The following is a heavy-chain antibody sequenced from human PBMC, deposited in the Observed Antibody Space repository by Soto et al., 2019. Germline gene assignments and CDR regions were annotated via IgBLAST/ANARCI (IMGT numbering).Heavy chain of an antibody. CDR2: ISYDGSNK. J-gene: IGHJ4*02. D-gene: IGHD3-22*01. CDR1: GFTFSSYG. V-gene: IGHV3-30*03. CDR3: VTAYDSRGYYWLFDY. Sequence: LRLSCAASGFTFSSYGMHWVRQAPGKGLEWVAVISYDGSNKYYADSVKGRFTISRDNSKNTLYLQMNSLRAEDTAVYYCVTAYDSRGYYWLFDYWGQGTLVTVSS.